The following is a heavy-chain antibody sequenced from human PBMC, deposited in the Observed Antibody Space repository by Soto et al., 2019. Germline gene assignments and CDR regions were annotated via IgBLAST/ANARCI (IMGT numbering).Heavy chain of an antibody. CDR1: GFSLSSTRMA. CDR3: AHIVVAGLGYYFDY. V-gene: IGHV2-5*02. D-gene: IGHD6-19*01. Sequence: QITLKESGPTLVKPTQTLTLTCTFSGFSLSSTRMAVGWIRQPPGKALEWLALIYWDDDKRYSPFLKSRLTITKDTYKIQVVLTMSNMDPVDTARYYCAHIVVAGLGYYFDYWGQGTLVTVSS. CDR2: IYWDDDK. J-gene: IGHJ4*02.